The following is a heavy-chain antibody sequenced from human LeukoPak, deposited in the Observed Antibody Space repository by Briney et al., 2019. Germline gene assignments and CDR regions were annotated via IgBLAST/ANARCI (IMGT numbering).Heavy chain of an antibody. V-gene: IGHV3-21*01. D-gene: IGHD2-2*01. Sequence: GGSLRLSCAASGFTFSNYIMNWVRQAPGKGLEWVSSISSSSSYIYYADSVKGRLTISRDNAKNSLYLQMNSLRAEDTAVYYCARDFGVVPAATPFDPWGQGTLVTVSS. J-gene: IGHJ5*02. CDR2: ISSSSSYI. CDR1: GFTFSNYI. CDR3: ARDFGVVPAATPFDP.